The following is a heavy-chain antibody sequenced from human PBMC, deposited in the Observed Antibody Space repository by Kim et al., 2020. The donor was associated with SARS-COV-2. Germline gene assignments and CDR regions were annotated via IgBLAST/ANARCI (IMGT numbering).Heavy chain of an antibody. D-gene: IGHD3-22*01. J-gene: IGHJ5*02. CDR2: IYHSGST. CDR3: ARLGGDMDSSGYYYVYNWFDP. CDR1: GGSISSSNW. Sequence: SETLSLTCAVSGGSISSSNWWSWVRQPPGKGLEWIGEIYHSGSTNYNPSLKSRVTISVDKSKNQFSLKLSSVTAADTAVYYCARLGGDMDSSGYYYVYNWFDPWGQGTLVTVSS. V-gene: IGHV4-4*02.